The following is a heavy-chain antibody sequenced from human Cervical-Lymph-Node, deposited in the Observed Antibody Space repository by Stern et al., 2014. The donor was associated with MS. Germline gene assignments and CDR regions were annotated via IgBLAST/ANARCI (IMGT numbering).Heavy chain of an antibody. Sequence: VQLVQSGPGLVKPSETLSLMCSVSSGFIGNNYWSWIRQPPGKGLEWIGHIYYSGRTYYNPSLKSRVTISLVTSKNQLSLRLSSVTAADTAVYYCARAGPYDYIWGNFRHRAFYFDSWGQGALVTVSS. D-gene: IGHD3-16*02. CDR2: IYYSGRT. CDR1: SGFIGNNY. J-gene: IGHJ4*02. CDR3: ARAGPYDYIWGNFRHRAFYFDS. V-gene: IGHV4-59*01.